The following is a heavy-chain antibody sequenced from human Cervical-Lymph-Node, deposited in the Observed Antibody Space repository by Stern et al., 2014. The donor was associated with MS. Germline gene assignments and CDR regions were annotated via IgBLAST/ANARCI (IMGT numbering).Heavy chain of an antibody. V-gene: IGHV3-53*01. CDR1: GFTVSRDY. J-gene: IGHJ4*02. CDR3: ARDTSSPERSDW. CDR2: ITNVGST. D-gene: IGHD1-1*01. Sequence: EMQLVESGGGVIQPGGSLRLSCTASGFTVSRDYMTWVRQAPGKGLEWVSLITNVGSTFYTDSVKGRFTISRDDSKNPVYLHMTSLRAEDTAMYYCARDTSSPERSDWWGQGTLVTVSS.